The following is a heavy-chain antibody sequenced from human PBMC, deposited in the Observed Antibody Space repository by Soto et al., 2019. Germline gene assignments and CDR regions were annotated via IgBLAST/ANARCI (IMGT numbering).Heavy chain of an antibody. CDR2: ISSDGSLT. J-gene: IGHJ4*02. CDR1: GFTFSDYY. D-gene: IGHD2-21*01. V-gene: IGHV3-11*01. CDR3: ARDYFLACFD. Sequence: GGSLRLSCEASGFTFSDYYMTWIRQAPGKGLEWVSYISSDGSLTYYADSVKGRFTVSRDNAKNSLSLQMNSLRGDDTAVYYCARDYFLACFDWGRGTLVTVSS.